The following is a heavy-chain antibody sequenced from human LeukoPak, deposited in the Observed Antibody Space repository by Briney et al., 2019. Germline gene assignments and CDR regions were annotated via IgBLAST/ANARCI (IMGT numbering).Heavy chain of an antibody. CDR1: GGSISRGGDY. CDR3: ARNRPLKSGVAYYSYHGMDV. Sequence: PSQTLSLTCTVSGGSISRGGDYWSWIRQLPGKGLEWIGYIYHSGSTYYNPSLKSRVSISVDKSMNQFSLRLTSVTAADTAVYYCARNRPLKSGVAYYSYHGMDVWGQGTTVLVSS. CDR2: IYHSGST. D-gene: IGHD3-16*01. V-gene: IGHV4-31*02. J-gene: IGHJ6*02.